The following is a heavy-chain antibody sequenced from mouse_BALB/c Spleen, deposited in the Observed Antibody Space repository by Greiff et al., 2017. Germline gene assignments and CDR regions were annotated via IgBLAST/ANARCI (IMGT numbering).Heavy chain of an antibody. J-gene: IGHJ3*01. D-gene: IGHD1-1*01. CDR1: GFSLTSYG. CDR3: ASLTFAY. V-gene: IGHV2-2*02. CDR2: IWSGGST. Sequence: QVQLQQSGPGLVQPSQSLSITCTVSGFSLTSYGVHWVRQSPGKGLEWLGVIWSGGSTDYNAAFISRLSISKDNSKSQVFFKMNSLQANDTAIYYCASLTFAYWGQGTLVTVSA.